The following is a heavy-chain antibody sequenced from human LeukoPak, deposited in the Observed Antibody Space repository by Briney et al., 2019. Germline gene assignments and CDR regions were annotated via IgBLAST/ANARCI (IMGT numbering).Heavy chain of an antibody. D-gene: IGHD6-6*01. CDR1: GFTFSSYA. CDR3: AKDGTVPLRIERYSSSSSYYYYGMDV. Sequence: GRSLRLSCAASGFTFSSYAMRWVRQAPGKGLEWVAVISYDGSNKYYADSVKGRFTISRDNSKNTLYLQMNSLRAEDTAVYYCAKDGTVPLRIERYSSSSSYYYYGMDVWGQGTTVTVSS. CDR2: ISYDGSNK. J-gene: IGHJ6*02. V-gene: IGHV3-30*04.